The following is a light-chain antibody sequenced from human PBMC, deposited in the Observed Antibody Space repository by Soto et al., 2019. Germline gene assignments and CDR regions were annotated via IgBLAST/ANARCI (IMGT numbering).Light chain of an antibody. J-gene: IGLJ2*01. V-gene: IGLV2-14*01. Sequence: QSALTQPASVSGSPGQSITISCTGTSSDVGAYNYVSWYQQHPGKAPKLLIYEVSNRPSGVSNCFSGSKSGNTASLTISGLQAVDEADYYCTSYTTSSTVAFGGGTKLTVL. CDR2: EVS. CDR3: TSYTTSSTVA. CDR1: SSDVGAYNY.